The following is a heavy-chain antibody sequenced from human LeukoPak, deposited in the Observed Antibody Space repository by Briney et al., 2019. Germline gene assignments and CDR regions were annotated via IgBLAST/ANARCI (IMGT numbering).Heavy chain of an antibody. J-gene: IGHJ4*02. Sequence: PGGSLRLSCAASGFKFNFYWMSWVRQAPGKGLEWVANINQDGSETYYVDSVRGRFTISRENAKNSVNLQMDSLRAEDTAVYYCARDLSISLSYPGELDYWGEGTVVTVSS. CDR1: GFKFNFYW. CDR2: INQDGSET. V-gene: IGHV3-7*05. D-gene: IGHD1-7*01. CDR3: ARDLSISLSYPGELDY.